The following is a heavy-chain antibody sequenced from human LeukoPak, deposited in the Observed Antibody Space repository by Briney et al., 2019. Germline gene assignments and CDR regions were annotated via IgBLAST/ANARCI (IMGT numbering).Heavy chain of an antibody. V-gene: IGHV3-30*01. D-gene: IGHD6-13*01. CDR2: ISYDGSNK. CDR1: GFTFSSHA. Sequence: GGSLRLSCAASGFTFSSHAMHWVRQAPGMGLEWVAVISYDGSNKYYADSVKGRFTISRDNSKNTLYLQMNSLRAEDTAVYYCARESQYSSSWYDYWGQGTLVTVSS. J-gene: IGHJ4*02. CDR3: ARESQYSSSWYDY.